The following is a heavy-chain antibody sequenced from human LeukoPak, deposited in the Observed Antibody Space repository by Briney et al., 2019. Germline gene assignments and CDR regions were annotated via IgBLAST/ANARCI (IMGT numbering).Heavy chain of an antibody. J-gene: IGHJ4*02. CDR2: ISYDATNK. CDR1: GFTFSNYA. D-gene: IGHD6-19*01. Sequence: GGSLRLSCAASGFTFSNYAMHWVRQAPDQGLEWVAVISYDATNKYNADSVKGRFTISRDNSKNTLYLQMNSLRAEDTAVYYCAKEPYRSGWYGILDYWGQGTLVTVSS. V-gene: IGHV3-30*04. CDR3: AKEPYRSGWYGILDY.